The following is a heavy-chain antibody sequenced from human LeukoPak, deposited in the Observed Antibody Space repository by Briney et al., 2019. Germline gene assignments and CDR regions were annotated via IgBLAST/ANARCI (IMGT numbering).Heavy chain of an antibody. CDR3: ARDGVGANGPAFFDY. Sequence: ASVKVSCKASGYTFTSYGISWVRQAPGQGLEWMGWISAYNGNTNYAQKLQGRVTMTTDTSTSTAYMELRSLRSDDTAVYYCARDGVGANGPAFFDYWGQGTLVTVSS. CDR1: GYTFTSYG. D-gene: IGHD1-26*01. CDR2: ISAYNGNT. J-gene: IGHJ4*02. V-gene: IGHV1-18*01.